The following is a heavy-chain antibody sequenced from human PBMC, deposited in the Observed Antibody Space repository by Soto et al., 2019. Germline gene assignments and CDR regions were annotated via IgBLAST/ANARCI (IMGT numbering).Heavy chain of an antibody. CDR1: GGSMRSYY. J-gene: IGHJ6*02. CDR2: IYSSVDT. CDR3: AGIGEDVYYGMDV. V-gene: IGHV4-4*07. Sequence: PSETLSLTCSVSGGSMRSYYWNWLRQPAGKGLEWIGRIYSSVDTNYNPSVKSRVTMSVDTSKNEFSLRLNSVTAADTAVYYCAGIGEDVYYGMDVWGQGTRVTLSS. D-gene: IGHD2-21*01.